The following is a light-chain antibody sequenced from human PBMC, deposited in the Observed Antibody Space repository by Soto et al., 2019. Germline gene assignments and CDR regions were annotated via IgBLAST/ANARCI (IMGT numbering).Light chain of an antibody. J-gene: IGKJ1*01. CDR3: QQYNNWPTWT. V-gene: IGKV3-15*01. CDR2: GAS. CDR1: QSVSSN. Sequence: EIVMNQSPATLSVYPGERATLSCRASQSVSSNLAWYQQKPGQAPRLLIYGASTRATGIPARFSGSGSGTEFTLTISSLQSEDFAVYYCQQYNNWPTWTFGRGTNVDVK.